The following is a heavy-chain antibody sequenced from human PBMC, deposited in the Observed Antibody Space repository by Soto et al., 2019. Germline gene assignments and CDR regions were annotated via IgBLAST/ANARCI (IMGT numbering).Heavy chain of an antibody. D-gene: IGHD4-4*01. CDR3: ARDPRNKGLDP. Sequence: ASVKVSCKASGYTFTSYGISWVRQAPGQGLEWMGWISAYNGNTNYAQKFQGRVTMTTDTSTSTAYMELSSLRSEDTAVYYCARDPRNKGLDPWGPGTLVTVSS. J-gene: IGHJ5*02. CDR2: ISAYNGNT. V-gene: IGHV1-18*01. CDR1: GYTFTSYG.